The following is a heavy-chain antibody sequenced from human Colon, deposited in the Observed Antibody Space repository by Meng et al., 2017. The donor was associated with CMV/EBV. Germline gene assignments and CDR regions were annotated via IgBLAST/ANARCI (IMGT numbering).Heavy chain of an antibody. D-gene: IGHD3-22*01. J-gene: IGHJ4*02. CDR3: AKRRNHSSAYYAGALDY. CDR2: ICGSGGST. Sequence: GGSLRLSCAASGFTFSSYAMTWVRQAPGKGLEWVSAICGSGGSTYYADSVKGRFIISRDNSKNTLYLQMNSLRAEDTAVYYCAKRRNHSSAYYAGALDYWGQGTLVTVSS. V-gene: IGHV3-23*01. CDR1: GFTFSSYA.